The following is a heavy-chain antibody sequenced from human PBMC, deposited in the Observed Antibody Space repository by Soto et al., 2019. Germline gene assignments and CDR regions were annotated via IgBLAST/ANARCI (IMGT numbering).Heavy chain of an antibody. D-gene: IGHD1-26*01. Sequence: QVQVVESGGGVVQPGRSLRLSCAASGFTFRNYGMHWVRQAPGKGLEWVAVISYDGTNTFYADSVSGRFTISRDNSKNMLYLQMNSLRGQDTAVYYCAKDGQYYAAALDYCGQGTLVTVSS. J-gene: IGHJ4*02. CDR1: GFTFRNYG. V-gene: IGHV3-30*18. CDR2: ISYDGTNT. CDR3: AKDGQYYAAALDY.